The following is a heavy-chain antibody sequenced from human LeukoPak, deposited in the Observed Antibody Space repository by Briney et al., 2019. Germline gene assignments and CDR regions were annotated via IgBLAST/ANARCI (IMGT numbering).Heavy chain of an antibody. V-gene: IGHV3-66*01. D-gene: IGHD6-19*01. J-gene: IGHJ3*02. CDR3: VFLETGWYSDGLDM. Sequence: GGSLTLSCAASGFTDSSNYMSWLRQAPGKGLEWVSDIYSCGSTYYADSVQGRFTISRDNSKNTLYLQINSLRAEDTAVYYCVFLETGWYSDGLDMWGQGTMVTVSS. CDR1: GFTDSSNY. CDR2: IYSCGST.